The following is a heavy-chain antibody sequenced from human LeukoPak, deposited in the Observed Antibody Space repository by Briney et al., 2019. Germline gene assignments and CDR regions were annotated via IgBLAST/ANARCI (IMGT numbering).Heavy chain of an antibody. CDR2: INPGGGKT. D-gene: IGHD2-15*01. J-gene: IGHJ4*02. V-gene: IGHV1-46*01. CDR3: ARSSSPPFDY. Sequence: ASVKVSCKASGYTLTDYYMHWVRQTPGQGLEWMGIINPGGGKTNYAQKFQGRVTMTRDTSTSTVYMELSSLRSGDTAVYYCARSSSPPFDYWGQGTLVTVSS. CDR1: GYTLTDYY.